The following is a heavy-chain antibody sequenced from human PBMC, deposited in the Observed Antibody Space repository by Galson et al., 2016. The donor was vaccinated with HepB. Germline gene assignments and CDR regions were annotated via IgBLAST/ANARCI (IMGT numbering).Heavy chain of an antibody. D-gene: IGHD3-22*01. CDR3: AKDSGAYYYDSSGHRRNAFDI. CDR2: ISWNSGSI. CDR1: GFTLDHYA. J-gene: IGHJ3*02. Sequence: SLRLSCAASGFTLDHYATHWVRQAPGKGLEWVSGISWNSGSIGYADSVKGRFTVSRDNAKNSLYLQMNSLRAGDTALYYCAKDSGAYYYDSSGHRRNAFDIWGQGTMVTVSS. V-gene: IGHV3-9*01.